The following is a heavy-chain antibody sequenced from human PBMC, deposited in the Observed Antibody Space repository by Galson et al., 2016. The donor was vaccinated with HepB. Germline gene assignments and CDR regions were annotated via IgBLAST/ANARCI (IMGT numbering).Heavy chain of an antibody. CDR2: ISSSGTHT. Sequence: SLRLSCAASGFTFSDFYMTWIRLAPGKGLEWVSYISSSGTHTPYADSVRGRFTISRDNAKNSLYLEMNSLRAEDTAVYFCARVFGTTAAGTYDYWGQGTLVTVSS. V-gene: IGHV3-11*06. CDR3: ARVFGTTAAGTYDY. D-gene: IGHD6-13*01. J-gene: IGHJ4*02. CDR1: GFTFSDFY.